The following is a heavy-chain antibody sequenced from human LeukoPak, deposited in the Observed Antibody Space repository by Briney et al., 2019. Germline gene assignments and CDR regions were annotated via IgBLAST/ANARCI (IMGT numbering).Heavy chain of an antibody. CDR3: ARDRSGAFDI. V-gene: IGHV3-30-3*01. CDR2: IWYDENNQ. CDR1: GFRFGNHA. D-gene: IGHD6-25*01. J-gene: IGHJ3*02. Sequence: GGSLRLSCVASGFRFGNHAMHWVRQAPGKGLEWVAVIWYDENNQHYADSVKGRFTISRDNSENTLYLQMSSLRPDDTAVYYCARDRSGAFDIWGQGTMVTVSS.